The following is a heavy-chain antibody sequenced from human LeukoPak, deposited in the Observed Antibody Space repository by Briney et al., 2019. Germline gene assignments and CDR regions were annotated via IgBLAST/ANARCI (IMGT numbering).Heavy chain of an antibody. Sequence: GGSLRLSCAASGFTFSSYAMHWVRQAPGKGLEWVAVISYDGSNKYYADSVKGRFTISRDNSKNTLYLQMNSLRAEDTAVYYCAREGGITMIVVAALDYWGQGTLVTVS. CDR1: GFTFSSYA. V-gene: IGHV3-30-3*01. CDR2: ISYDGSNK. J-gene: IGHJ4*02. CDR3: AREGGITMIVVAALDY. D-gene: IGHD3-22*01.